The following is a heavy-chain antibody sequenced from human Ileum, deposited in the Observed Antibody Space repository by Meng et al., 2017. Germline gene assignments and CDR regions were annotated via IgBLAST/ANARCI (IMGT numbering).Heavy chain of an antibody. D-gene: IGHD2-21*02. Sequence: GGSLRLSCTASGFSFNTYWMIWVRQAPGKGLEWVANIKEDGSQIYYLDSVKGRFTISRDNAKNSMSLQMNSLRVEDTAVYFCVAGRGDSGDCEDFDYWGQGTLVTVSS. CDR1: GFSFNTYW. CDR2: IKEDGSQI. V-gene: IGHV3-7*01. CDR3: VAGRGDSGDCEDFDY. J-gene: IGHJ4*02.